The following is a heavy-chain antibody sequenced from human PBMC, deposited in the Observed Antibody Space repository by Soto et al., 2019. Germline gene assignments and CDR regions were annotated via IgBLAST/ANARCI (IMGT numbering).Heavy chain of an antibody. Sequence: GASVKVSCKASGYTFMSYGISWVRQAPGQGLEWMGWISAYTGNTNYAQKFQGRVTMTKDTSTSTAYMELRSLRSDDTAVYYCARDLVSYYETNGYHLDWYFDLWGRGTLVTVSS. CDR3: ARDLVSYYETNGYHLDWYFDL. CDR1: GYTFMSYG. CDR2: ISAYTGNT. V-gene: IGHV1-18*01. D-gene: IGHD3-22*01. J-gene: IGHJ2*01.